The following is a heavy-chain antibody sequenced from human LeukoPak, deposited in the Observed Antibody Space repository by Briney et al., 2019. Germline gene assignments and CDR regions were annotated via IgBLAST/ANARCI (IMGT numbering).Heavy chain of an antibody. J-gene: IGHJ6*03. V-gene: IGHV4-61*02. D-gene: IGHD3-10*01. CDR1: GGSISSGSYY. Sequence: SETLSLTCTVSGGSISSGSYYWSWIRQPAGKGLEWIGRIYTSGSTNYNPSLKSRVTISVDTSKNQFSLKLSSVTAADTAVYYCAREEITMVRGVIKYYYYYMDVWGKGTTVTISS. CDR2: IYTSGST. CDR3: AREEITMVRGVIKYYYYYMDV.